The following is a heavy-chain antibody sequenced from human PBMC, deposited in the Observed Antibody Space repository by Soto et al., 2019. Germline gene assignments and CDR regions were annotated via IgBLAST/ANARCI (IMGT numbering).Heavy chain of an antibody. CDR1: GGTFSSYA. J-gene: IGHJ4*02. Sequence: ASVKVSCKASGGTFSSYAISWVRQAPGQGLEWMGGIIPIFGTANYAQKFQGRVTITADESTSTAYMELSSLRSEDTAVYYCAKLHGDYYGSGSSSYYFDYWGQGTLVTVSS. D-gene: IGHD3-10*01. CDR3: AKLHGDYYGSGSSSYYFDY. CDR2: IIPIFGTA. V-gene: IGHV1-69*13.